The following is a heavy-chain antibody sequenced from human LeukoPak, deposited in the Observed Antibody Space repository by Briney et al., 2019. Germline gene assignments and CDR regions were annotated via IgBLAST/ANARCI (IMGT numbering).Heavy chain of an antibody. Sequence: PSETLSLTCTVSGGSISSHYWSWIRQPPGKGLEWIGYIYYTASTNYNPSLRSRLTISLDTSKNQISLKLTSVTAADTAVYYCARFSGSAEIASEIWGQGTKVTVSS. CDR3: ARFSGSAEIASEI. J-gene: IGHJ3*02. CDR1: GGSISSHY. V-gene: IGHV4-59*08. CDR2: IYYTAST. D-gene: IGHD1-26*01.